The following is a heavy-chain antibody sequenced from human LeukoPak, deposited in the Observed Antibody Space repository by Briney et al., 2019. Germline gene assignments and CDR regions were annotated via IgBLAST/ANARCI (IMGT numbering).Heavy chain of an antibody. Sequence: GGSLRLSCAASGFTFSSYAMHWVRQAPGKGLEWVAVISYDGSNKYYADSVKGRFTISRDNSKNTLYLQMNSLRAEDTAVYYCAKDGPMVRGVMAPFDYWGQGTLVTVSS. CDR1: GFTFSSYA. V-gene: IGHV3-30*04. D-gene: IGHD3-10*01. J-gene: IGHJ4*02. CDR2: ISYDGSNK. CDR3: AKDGPMVRGVMAPFDY.